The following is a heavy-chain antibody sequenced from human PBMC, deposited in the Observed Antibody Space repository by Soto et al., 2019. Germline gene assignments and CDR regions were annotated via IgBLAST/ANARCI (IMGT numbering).Heavy chain of an antibody. V-gene: IGHV3-23*01. Sequence: EVQLLESGGGLVQPGGSLRLSCAASGFTFSSYAMSWVRQAPGKGLEWVSAIRGSGGSTYYADSVKGRFTISRDNHKNKLYLQMNSVRAEDTAVYYCANPREGYVDYWGQGTLVTVSS. CDR1: GFTFSSYA. J-gene: IGHJ4*02. D-gene: IGHD3-16*01. CDR2: IRGSGGST. CDR3: ANPREGYVDY.